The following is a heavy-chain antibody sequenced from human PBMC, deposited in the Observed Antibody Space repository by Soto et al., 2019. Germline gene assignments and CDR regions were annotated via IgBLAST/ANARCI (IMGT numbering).Heavy chain of an antibody. V-gene: IGHV3-30*18. Sequence: QVQLVESGGGVVQPGRSLRLSCAGSGFAFNNYGIHWVRQAPDKGLEWVAVIANDGRDKKFSDSVKGRFTMSRDNSKNTVYLQMDSLRTEDTVVYYCAKDSSTRAARYYFHDWGQGTLVTVSP. CDR3: AKDSSTRAARYYFHD. D-gene: IGHD6-6*01. J-gene: IGHJ4*02. CDR2: IANDGRDK. CDR1: GFAFNNYG.